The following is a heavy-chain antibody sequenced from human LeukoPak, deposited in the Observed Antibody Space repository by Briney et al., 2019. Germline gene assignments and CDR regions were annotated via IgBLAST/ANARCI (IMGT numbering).Heavy chain of an antibody. D-gene: IGHD3-10*01. CDR3: ARTASCYNNYYFDY. J-gene: IGHJ4*02. V-gene: IGHV4-38-2*01. Sequence: GSLRLSCAASGLTFSTYAMSWVRQAPGKGLEWIGSIYHSGSTYYNPSLKSRVTISVDTSKNQFSLNLSSVTAADTAVYYCARTASCYNNYYFDYWGQGTLVTVSS. CDR2: IYHSGST. CDR1: GLTFSTYA.